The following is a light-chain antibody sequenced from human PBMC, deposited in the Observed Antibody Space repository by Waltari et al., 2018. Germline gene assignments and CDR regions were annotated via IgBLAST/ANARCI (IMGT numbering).Light chain of an antibody. CDR2: GAF. V-gene: IGKV1-33*01. CDR3: QQNDNVPFT. CDR1: RAISNS. J-gene: IGKJ3*01. Sequence: DIQMTQSPSSLSASVGDRVTITCQASRAISNSLNWFQHKPGKAPKLLIYGAFNVEKGVPSRFSGSASGTHFTFTISSLQPEDIATYYCQQNDNVPFTFGPGTKVDIK.